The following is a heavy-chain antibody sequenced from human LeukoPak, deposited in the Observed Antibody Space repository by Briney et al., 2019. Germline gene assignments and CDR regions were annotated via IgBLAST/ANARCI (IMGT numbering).Heavy chain of an antibody. V-gene: IGHV4-34*01. CDR3: ARGRGVPAERWFDP. J-gene: IGHJ5*02. Sequence: PSETLSLTCAVYGGSFSGYYWSWIRQPPGKGLEWIGEINHSGSTNYNPSLKSRVTISVDTSKNQFSLKLSSLTAADTAVYYCARGRGVPAERWFDPWGQGTLVTVSS. D-gene: IGHD2-2*01. CDR2: INHSGST. CDR1: GGSFSGYY.